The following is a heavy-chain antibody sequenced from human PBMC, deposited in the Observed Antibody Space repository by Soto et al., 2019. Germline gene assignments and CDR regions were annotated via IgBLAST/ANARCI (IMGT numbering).Heavy chain of an antibody. CDR3: ASSLGNDYYSIVY. V-gene: IGHV4-30-4*01. CDR2: IYYSGST. J-gene: IGHJ4*02. D-gene: IGHD3-22*01. Sequence: SETLSLTCTVSGGSISSGDNYWSWIRQPPEKGLEWIGYIYYSGSTYYNPSLKSRVTIPVDTSKDQFSLKLSSVTAADTAVYYCASSLGNDYYSIVYWGQGTLVTVSS. CDR1: GGSISSGDNY.